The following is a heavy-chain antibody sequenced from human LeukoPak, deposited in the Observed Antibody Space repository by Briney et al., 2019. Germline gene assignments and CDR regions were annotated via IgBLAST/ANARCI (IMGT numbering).Heavy chain of an antibody. CDR1: GCARSTSGMF. CDR3: AREFRGDWSFDL. V-gene: IGHV2-70*11. D-gene: IGHD3-10*01. CDR2: IDWDDDK. J-gene: IGHJ2*01. Sequence: SSLTLARPTPTFTLTNAWSGCARSTSGMFVSWIRQPPGKALEWLARIDWDDDKYYSTSLKTRLTISKDTSKNQVVLTVTNMDPVDRATYYCAREFRGDWSFDLWGRGTLVTVSS.